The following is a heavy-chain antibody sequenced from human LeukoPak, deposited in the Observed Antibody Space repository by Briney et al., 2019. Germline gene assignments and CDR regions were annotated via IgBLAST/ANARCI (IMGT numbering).Heavy chain of an antibody. CDR3: AKDDKSGIAVAGPATY. D-gene: IGHD6-19*01. CDR1: GFTFSSYG. V-gene: IGHV3-23*01. J-gene: IGHJ4*02. CDR2: ISGSGGST. Sequence: GGSLRLSCAASGFTFSSYGMSWVRQAPGKGLEWVSAISGSGGSTYYADSVKGRFTISRDNSKNTLYLQMNSLRAEDTAVYYCAKDDKSGIAVAGPATYWGQGTLVTVSS.